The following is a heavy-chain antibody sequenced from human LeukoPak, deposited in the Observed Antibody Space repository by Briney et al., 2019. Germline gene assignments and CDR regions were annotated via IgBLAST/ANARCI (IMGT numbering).Heavy chain of an antibody. CDR1: GFTFSSYS. D-gene: IGHD3-10*01. V-gene: IGHV3-21*01. Sequence: PGGSLRLSCAASGFTFSSYSMNWVRQAPGKGLEWVSSISSSSSYIYYADSVKGRFTISRDNAKNSLYLQMNSLRAEDTAVYYCARDGSGSSGFDYWGQGTLVTVSS. CDR3: ARDGSGSSGFDY. J-gene: IGHJ4*02. CDR2: ISSSSSYI.